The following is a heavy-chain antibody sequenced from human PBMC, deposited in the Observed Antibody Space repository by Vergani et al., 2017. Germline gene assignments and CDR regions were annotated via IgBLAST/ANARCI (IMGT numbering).Heavy chain of an antibody. Sequence: EVQLVESGGGLVQPGGSLRLFCAASGFTFSSYAMHWGRQAPGKGLEYVSAISSNGGSTYYANSVKGRFTISRDNSKNTLYLQMGSLRAEDMAVYYCARVSRGLFDYWGQGTLVAVSS. CDR1: GFTFSSYA. J-gene: IGHJ4*02. V-gene: IGHV3-64*01. D-gene: IGHD3-10*01. CDR2: ISSNGGST. CDR3: ARVSRGLFDY.